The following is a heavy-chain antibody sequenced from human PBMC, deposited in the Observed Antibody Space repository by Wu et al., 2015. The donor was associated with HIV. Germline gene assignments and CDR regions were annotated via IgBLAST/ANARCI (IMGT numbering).Heavy chain of an antibody. CDR1: GYTFTGYY. J-gene: IGHJ3*02. CDR3: AREPLSVVVAQLDAFDI. D-gene: IGHD2-15*01. Sequence: QVQLVQSGAEVKKPGASVKVSCKASGYTFTGYYMHWVRQAPGQGLEWMGWINPNSGGTNYAQKFQGRVTMTRDTSISTAYMELSRLRSDDTAVYYCAREPLSVVVAQLDAFDIWAKGQWSPSLQ. V-gene: IGHV1-2*02. CDR2: INPNSGGT.